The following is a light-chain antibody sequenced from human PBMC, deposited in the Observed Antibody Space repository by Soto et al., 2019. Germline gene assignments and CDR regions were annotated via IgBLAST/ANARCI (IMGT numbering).Light chain of an antibody. J-gene: IGLJ3*02. CDR2: GIN. CDR3: QSFDSSLGGSE. V-gene: IGLV1-40*01. Sequence: QSALTQPPSVSGAPGQRVTISCTGTSSNIGAGYDVHWYQQLPGKAPKVVIYGINNRPSGVPDRFSGSRSGTSASLAISGLQAEDEADYYCQSFDSSLGGSEFGGGTKVTVL. CDR1: SSNIGAGYD.